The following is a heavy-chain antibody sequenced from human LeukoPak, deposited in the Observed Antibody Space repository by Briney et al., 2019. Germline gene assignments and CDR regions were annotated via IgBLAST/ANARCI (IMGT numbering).Heavy chain of an antibody. V-gene: IGHV3-48*01. D-gene: IGHD1-26*01. Sequence: GGSLRLSCAASGFTFSSYSMNWVRQAAGKGLEWVSYISSSSSTIYYADSVKGRFTISRDNAKNSLYLQMNSLRAEDTAVYYCARGRIVGATDFDYWGQGTLVTVSS. CDR1: GFTFSSYS. J-gene: IGHJ4*02. CDR2: ISSSSSTI. CDR3: ARGRIVGATDFDY.